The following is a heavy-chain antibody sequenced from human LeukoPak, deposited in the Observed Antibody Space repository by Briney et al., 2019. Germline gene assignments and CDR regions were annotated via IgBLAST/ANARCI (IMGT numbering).Heavy chain of an antibody. CDR2: IYYSGST. CDR3: ARVYGDGSDWFDP. CDR1: GGSISSYY. J-gene: IGHJ5*02. D-gene: IGHD4-17*01. V-gene: IGHV4-59*01. Sequence: SETLSLTCTVSGGSISSYYWSWIRQPPGKGLEWIGYIYYSGSTNYNPSLKSRVTISVDTSKNQFSLKLSSVTAADTAVYYCARVYGDGSDWFDPWGQGTLVTVSS.